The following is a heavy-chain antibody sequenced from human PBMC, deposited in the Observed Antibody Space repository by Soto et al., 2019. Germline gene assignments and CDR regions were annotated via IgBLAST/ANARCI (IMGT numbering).Heavy chain of an antibody. D-gene: IGHD2-2*01. CDR2: IIPILGIA. Sequence: SVKVSCKASGGTFSSYTISWVRQAPGQGLEWMGRIIPILGIANYAQKFQGRVTITADKSTSTAYMELSSLRSEDTAVYYCARYRFSYCSSTSCARNTPYYYYGMDVWGQGTTVTISS. CDR1: GGTFSSYT. V-gene: IGHV1-69*02. CDR3: ARYRFSYCSSTSCARNTPYYYYGMDV. J-gene: IGHJ6*02.